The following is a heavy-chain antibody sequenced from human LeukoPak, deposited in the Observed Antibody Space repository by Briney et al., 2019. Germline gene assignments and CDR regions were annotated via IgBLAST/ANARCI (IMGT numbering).Heavy chain of an antibody. D-gene: IGHD3-9*01. Sequence: SETLSLTCTVSGGSISSYYWSWIRQPPGKGLEWIGYIYYSGSTNYNPSLKSRVTISVDTSKNQFSLKLSSVTAADTAVYYYAREGFDSYYYYYGMDVWGQGTTVTVSS. V-gene: IGHV4-59*01. CDR2: IYYSGST. CDR1: GGSISSYY. J-gene: IGHJ6*02. CDR3: AREGFDSYYYYYGMDV.